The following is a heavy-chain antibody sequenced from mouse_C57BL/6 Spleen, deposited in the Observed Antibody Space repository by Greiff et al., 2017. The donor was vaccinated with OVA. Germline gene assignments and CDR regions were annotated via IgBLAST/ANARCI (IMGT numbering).Heavy chain of an antibody. CDR3: ARDPYYGNLYYFDY. Sequence: EVQLVESGGGLVKPGGSLKLSCAASGFTFSSYAMSWVRQTPEKRLEWVATISDGGSYTYYPDNVKGRFTISRDNAKNNLYLQMSHLKSEDTAMYYCARDPYYGNLYYFDYWGQGTTLTVSS. J-gene: IGHJ2*01. V-gene: IGHV5-4*01. CDR2: ISDGGSYT. D-gene: IGHD2-10*01. CDR1: GFTFSSYA.